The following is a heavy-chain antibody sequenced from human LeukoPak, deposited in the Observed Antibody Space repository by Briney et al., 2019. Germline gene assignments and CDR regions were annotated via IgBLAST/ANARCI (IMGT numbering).Heavy chain of an antibody. V-gene: IGHV6-1*01. CDR1: GDSVSSNSAA. CDR3: AGAYGTYLHFDY. Sequence: SQTLSLTCAISGDSVSSNSAAWNWIRQSPSRGLEWLGRTYYRSKWYNEYAVSVKCRLSITPDTSKNHFSLQLNFVTPEDTATYYCAGAYGTYLHFDYWGQGSLVTVSS. J-gene: IGHJ4*02. CDR2: TYYRSKWYN. D-gene: IGHD4-17*01.